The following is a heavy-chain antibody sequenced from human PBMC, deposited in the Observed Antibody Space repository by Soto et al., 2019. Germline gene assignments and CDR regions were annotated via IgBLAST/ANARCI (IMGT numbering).Heavy chain of an antibody. CDR2: IIPIFGTA. V-gene: IGHV1-69*01. CDR3: AGGGYDSSGYYPYYYYYYGMDV. Sequence: QVQLVQSGAEVKKPGSSVKVSCKASGGTFSSYAISWVRQAPGQGLEWMGGIIPIFGTANYAQKFQGRVTISCDEPRSKAYKELRSRRSGETAVVYCAGGGYDSSGYYPYYYYYYGMDVWGQGTTVTVSS. J-gene: IGHJ6*02. D-gene: IGHD3-22*01. CDR1: GGTFSSYA.